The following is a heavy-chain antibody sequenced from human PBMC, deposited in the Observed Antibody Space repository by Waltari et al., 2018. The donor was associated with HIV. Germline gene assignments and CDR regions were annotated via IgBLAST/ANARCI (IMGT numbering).Heavy chain of an antibody. CDR3: ARDRLFGESHYYYYYGM. Sequence: QVQLVQSGVEVKEPGASVKVSCKASGYTFTHYGISWVRQAPGQGLEWMGWISTYDTNTNYAQKLQGRVTLTTDTSTGTAYMELTSLRSDDTAIYYCARDRLFGESHYYYYYGM. D-gene: IGHD3-10*02. CDR1: GYTFTHYG. CDR2: ISTYDTNT. J-gene: IGHJ6*01. V-gene: IGHV1-18*01.